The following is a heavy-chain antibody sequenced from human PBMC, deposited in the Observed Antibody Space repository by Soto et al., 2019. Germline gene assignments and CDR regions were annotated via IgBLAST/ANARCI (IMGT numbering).Heavy chain of an antibody. V-gene: IGHV1-18*01. CDR2: ISAYNGNT. J-gene: IGHJ4*02. Sequence: QVQLVQSGAEVKKPGASVKVSCKTSGYTFTSYGINWVRQAPGQGLEWMGWISAYNGNTHYVQKVQGRVTMTTDTSTSTAYMELRSLRSDDTAVYYCARVQSGYDFAYWGQGTLVTVSS. CDR3: ARVQSGYDFAY. CDR1: GYTFTSYG. D-gene: IGHD5-12*01.